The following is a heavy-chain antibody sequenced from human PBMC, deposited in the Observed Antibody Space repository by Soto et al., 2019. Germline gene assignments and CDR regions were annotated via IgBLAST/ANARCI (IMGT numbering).Heavy chain of an antibody. CDR1: GFTFNTYW. Sequence: EVQLVESGGGLVQPGGSLRLSCAASGFTFNTYWMHWVRQAPGRGLVWVSRLNSDGSSKYYGDSMQGRFTISRDNADNTVYLQINSLRDEDTAVYFWVRGFKNYYAMDVWGQGTTVTVSS. CDR3: VRGFKNYYAMDV. V-gene: IGHV3-74*01. CDR2: LNSDGSSK. J-gene: IGHJ6*02.